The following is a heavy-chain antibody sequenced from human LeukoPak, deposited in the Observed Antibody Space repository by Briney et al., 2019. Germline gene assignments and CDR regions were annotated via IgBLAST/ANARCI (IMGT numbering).Heavy chain of an antibody. D-gene: IGHD5-18*01. J-gene: IGHJ4*02. CDR3: ARAAWIQLWLRFDY. V-gene: IGHV1-69*05. Sequence: ASVKVSCKASGGTFSSYAISWVRQAPGQGPEWMGGIIPIFGTANYAQKFQGRVTITTDESTSTAYMELSSLRSEDTAVYYCARAAWIQLWLRFDYWGQGTLVTVSS. CDR2: IIPIFGTA. CDR1: GGTFSSYA.